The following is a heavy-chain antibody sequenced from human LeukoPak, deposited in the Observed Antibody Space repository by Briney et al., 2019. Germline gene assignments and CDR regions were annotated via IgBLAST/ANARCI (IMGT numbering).Heavy chain of an antibody. Sequence: ASVKVSCKASGYTFTTYGISWVRQAPGQGLEWMGWISTYNGNTNYAQNLQGRVTMTTDTSTSTVYMELRSLRSDDTAVYYCARDPDYDILTGLFDYWGQGTLVTVSS. V-gene: IGHV1-18*01. CDR1: GYTFTTYG. J-gene: IGHJ4*02. CDR3: ARDPDYDILTGLFDY. CDR2: ISTYNGNT. D-gene: IGHD3-9*01.